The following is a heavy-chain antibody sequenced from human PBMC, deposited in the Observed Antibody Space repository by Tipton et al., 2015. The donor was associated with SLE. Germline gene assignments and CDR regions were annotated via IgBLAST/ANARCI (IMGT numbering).Heavy chain of an antibody. D-gene: IGHD3-22*01. Sequence: TLSLTCTVSGGSISSSNWWSWVRQPPGKGLEWIGEIYHSGSTNYNPSLKSRVTISVDKSKNQFSLKLSSVTAADTAVYYCARDSSSGYYSPGAFDIWGQGTMVTVSS. CDR3: ARDSSSGYYSPGAFDI. CDR2: IYHSGST. J-gene: IGHJ3*02. V-gene: IGHV4-4*02. CDR1: GGSISSSNW.